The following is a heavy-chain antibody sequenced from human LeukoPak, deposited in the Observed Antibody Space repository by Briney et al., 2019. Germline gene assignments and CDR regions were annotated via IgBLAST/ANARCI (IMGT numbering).Heavy chain of an antibody. V-gene: IGHV3-53*01. Sequence: GGSLRLSCAASGFTVSSNYMSWVRQAPGKGLEWVSVIYSGGSTYYADSVKGRFTVSRDNSKNTLYLQMNSRRAEDTAMYYCARGLGYCTSTTCLLPFDYWGQGTLVTVSS. CDR1: GFTVSSNY. J-gene: IGHJ4*02. D-gene: IGHD2-2*01. CDR3: ARGLGYCTSTTCLLPFDY. CDR2: IYSGGST.